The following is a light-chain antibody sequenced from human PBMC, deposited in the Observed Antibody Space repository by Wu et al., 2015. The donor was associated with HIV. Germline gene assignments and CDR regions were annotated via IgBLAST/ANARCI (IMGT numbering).Light chain of an antibody. CDR1: QAIRNS. J-gene: IGKJ3*01. CDR3: QQYYSYPRT. CDR2: AAS. Sequence: DIQMTQSPSSLSASVGDKVTLTCRASQAIRNSVAWLQQRPGQAPKLLLYAASTLESGVPSRFSGTGYGTDFTLTISGLQPEDYTIYYCQQYYSYPRTFGPGTRVDI. V-gene: IGKV1-NL1*01.